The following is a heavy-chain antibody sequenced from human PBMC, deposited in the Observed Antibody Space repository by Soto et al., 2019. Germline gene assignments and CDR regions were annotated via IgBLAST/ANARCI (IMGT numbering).Heavy chain of an antibody. D-gene: IGHD1-26*01. CDR3: ARARDCGSYSAVYYFDY. Sequence: ASVKVSCKASGYTFTSYGISWVRQAPGQGLEWMGWISAYNGNTNYAQKLQGRVTMTTDTSTSTAYMELRSLRSDDTAVYYCARARDCGSYSAVYYFDYWGQGTLVTVSS. CDR2: ISAYNGNT. J-gene: IGHJ4*02. V-gene: IGHV1-18*01. CDR1: GYTFTSYG.